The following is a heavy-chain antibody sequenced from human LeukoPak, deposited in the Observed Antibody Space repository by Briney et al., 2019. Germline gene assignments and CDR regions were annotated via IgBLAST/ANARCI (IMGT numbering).Heavy chain of an antibody. CDR1: GGSITSGDYY. D-gene: IGHD2-2*01. Sequence: PSETLSLTCTVSGGSITSGDYYWSWIRQPPGKALEWIGYIYYTGSTYYSPSLKSRLTISIDTSKNQFSLKLSSVTAADTAVYYCARDGRGYCSTTSCYEVDSWGQGTLVTVS. V-gene: IGHV4-30-4*01. J-gene: IGHJ4*02. CDR3: ARDGRGYCSTTSCYEVDS. CDR2: IYYTGST.